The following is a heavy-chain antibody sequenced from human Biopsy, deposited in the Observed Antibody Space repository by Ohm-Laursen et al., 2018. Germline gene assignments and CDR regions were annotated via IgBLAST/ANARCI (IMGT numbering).Heavy chain of an antibody. J-gene: IGHJ2*01. CDR3: ARHAPSYSGSYWRYFDL. D-gene: IGHD1-26*01. Sequence: GTLSLTCTVSGGSISSYYWSWIRQPPGKGLEWIGYIYYTGSTNYNPSLKSRVTISVDTSMNHLSLRLTCVTAADTAVYYCARHAPSYSGSYWRYFDLWGRGTLVTVSS. CDR1: GGSISSYY. V-gene: IGHV4-59*08. CDR2: IYYTGST.